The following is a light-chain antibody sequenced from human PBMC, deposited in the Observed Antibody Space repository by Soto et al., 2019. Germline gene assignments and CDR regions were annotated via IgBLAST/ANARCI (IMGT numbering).Light chain of an antibody. Sequence: ALTQPASVSGSPGQSITISCTGTSSGVGGSNFVSWYQQHPGKPPKLIIYDVANRPSGVSNRFSGSKSGSTASLIISRLQTEDEADYYCVSYTSSTTYVFGTGTKVTVL. V-gene: IGLV2-14*03. CDR1: SSGVGGSNF. CDR2: DVA. CDR3: VSYTSSTTYV. J-gene: IGLJ1*01.